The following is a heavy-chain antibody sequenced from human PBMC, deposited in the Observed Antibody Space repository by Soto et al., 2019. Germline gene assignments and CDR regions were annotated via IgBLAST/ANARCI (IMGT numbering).Heavy chain of an antibody. J-gene: IGHJ6*02. CDR3: ARSPSFYYYYGMDV. CDR2: VIPIFGTA. Sequence: SVKVSCKASGGTFSSYAISWVRQAPGRGLEWMGGVIPIFGTANYAQKFQGRVTITADESTSTAYMELSSLRSEDTAVYYCARSPSFYYYYGMDVWGQGTTVTVSS. CDR1: GGTFSSYA. V-gene: IGHV1-69*13. D-gene: IGHD6-6*01.